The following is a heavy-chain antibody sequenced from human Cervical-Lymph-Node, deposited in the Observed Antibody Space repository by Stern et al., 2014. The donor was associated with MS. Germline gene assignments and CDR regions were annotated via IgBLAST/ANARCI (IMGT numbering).Heavy chain of an antibody. CDR2: TSSYNGNT. CDR3: ARGLLGSENAFDI. V-gene: IGHV1-18*01. Sequence: VQLGQSGAEVKKPGASVKVSCKASGYTFTSYGMSWVRQATGQGLERMGVTSSYNGNTNYAQKLQGRVTMTTDTSTTTAYMELRSLRSDDTAVYYCARGLLGSENAFDIWGQGTMVTVSS. CDR1: GYTFTSYG. D-gene: IGHD2-15*01. J-gene: IGHJ3*02.